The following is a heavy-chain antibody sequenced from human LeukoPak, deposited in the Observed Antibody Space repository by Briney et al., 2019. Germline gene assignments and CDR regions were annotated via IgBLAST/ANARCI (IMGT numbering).Heavy chain of an antibody. CDR3: ARDGSGSYYNWFDP. CDR1: GFTFSSYS. V-gene: IGHV3-48*01. Sequence: GGSLRLSCAASGFTFSSYSMNWVRQAPGKGLEWVSYISSSSSTIYYADSVKGRFTISRDNAKNSLYLQMNSLRAEDTAVYYCARDGSGSYYNWFDPWGQGTLVTVSS. D-gene: IGHD3-10*01. J-gene: IGHJ5*02. CDR2: ISSSSSTI.